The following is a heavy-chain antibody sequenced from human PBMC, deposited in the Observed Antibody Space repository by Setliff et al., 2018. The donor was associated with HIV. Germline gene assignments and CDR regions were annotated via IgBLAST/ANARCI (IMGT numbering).Heavy chain of an antibody. J-gene: IGHJ4*02. Sequence: SETLSLTCSVSGSSMRRNYWSWIRQPPGKGLEWIGYIYYSGTTNYNPSLKSRVTFSVDTSKTQFSLRLTSVTAADTAMFYCARGSQWELLPYFDYWGQGALVTVSS. CDR3: ARGSQWELLPYFDY. D-gene: IGHD1-26*01. CDR2: IYYSGTT. V-gene: IGHV4-59*01. CDR1: GSSMRRNY.